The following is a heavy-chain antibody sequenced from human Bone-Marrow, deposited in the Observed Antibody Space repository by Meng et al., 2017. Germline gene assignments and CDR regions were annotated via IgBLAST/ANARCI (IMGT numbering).Heavy chain of an antibody. CDR3: ARVLVQKPGYSSSPRYAFDI. CDR2: IIPIFGTA. Sequence: SVKVSCKASGGTFSSYAISWVRQAPGQGLEWMGGIIPIFGTANYAQKFQGRVTITTDESTSTAYMELRSLRSDDTAVYYCARVLVQKPGYSSSPRYAFDIWGQGTMVTVSS. CDR1: GGTFSSYA. D-gene: IGHD6-13*01. J-gene: IGHJ3*02. V-gene: IGHV1-69*05.